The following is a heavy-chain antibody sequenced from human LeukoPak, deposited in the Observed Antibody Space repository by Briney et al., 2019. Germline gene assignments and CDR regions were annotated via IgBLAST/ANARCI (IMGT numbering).Heavy chain of an antibody. J-gene: IGHJ3*02. CDR1: GGSISSYY. V-gene: IGHV4-59*01. CDR2: IYYSGST. CDR3: AGTTVTTLHAFDI. D-gene: IGHD4-17*01. Sequence: SETLSLTCTVSGGSISSYYWSWIRQPPGKGLEWIGYIYYSGSTNYNPSLKSRVTISVDTSKNQFSLKLSSVTAADTAVYYCAGTTVTTLHAFDIWGQGTVVTVSS.